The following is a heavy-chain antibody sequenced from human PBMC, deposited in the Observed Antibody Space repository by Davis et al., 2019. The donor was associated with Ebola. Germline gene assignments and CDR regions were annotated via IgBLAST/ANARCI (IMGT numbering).Heavy chain of an antibody. J-gene: IGHJ4*02. Sequence: GESLKISCAASGFTFSSYSMNWVRQAPGKGLEWVSYISSSSSTIYYADSVKGRFTISRDNAKNSLYLQMNSLRDEDTAVYYCARDLNPGGRYYYDSSGYWYWGQGTLVTVSS. V-gene: IGHV3-48*02. CDR1: GFTFSSYS. D-gene: IGHD3-22*01. CDR3: ARDLNPGGRYYYDSSGYWY. CDR2: ISSSSSTI.